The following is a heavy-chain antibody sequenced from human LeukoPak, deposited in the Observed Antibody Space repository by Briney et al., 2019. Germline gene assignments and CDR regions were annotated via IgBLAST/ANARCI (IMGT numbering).Heavy chain of an antibody. D-gene: IGHD3-10*01. Sequence: PSETPSLTCNVSGGSISSYYWSWIRQPPGKGLEWIGYIYYSGSTNYNPSLKSRVTISVDTSKNQFSPKLTSVTAADTAVYYCARMGPPLRGVRYYYYMDVWGKGTTVTVSS. CDR1: GGSISSYY. CDR2: IYYSGST. J-gene: IGHJ6*03. CDR3: ARMGPPLRGVRYYYYMDV. V-gene: IGHV4-59*01.